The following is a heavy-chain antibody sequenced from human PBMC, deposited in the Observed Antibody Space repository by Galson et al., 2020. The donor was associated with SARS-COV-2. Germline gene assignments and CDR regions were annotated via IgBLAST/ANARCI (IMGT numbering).Heavy chain of an antibody. CDR3: ARGLVYGGTFYGMDV. J-gene: IGHJ6*02. CDR1: GYDFINYP. V-gene: IGHV7-4-1*01. CDR2: INTNTGKP. D-gene: IGHD1-26*01. Sequence: ASVKVSCKAFGYDFINYPINWVRQAPGQGLEWMAWINTNTGKPTSAQGFTGRFVFSLDSSVNTAYVQIDSLKAEDTAVYYCARGLVYGGTFYGMDVWGQGTTVNVSS.